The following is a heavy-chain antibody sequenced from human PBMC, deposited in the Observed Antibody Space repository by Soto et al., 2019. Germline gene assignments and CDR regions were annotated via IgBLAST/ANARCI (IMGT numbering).Heavy chain of an antibody. V-gene: IGHV4-39*01. CDR2: IYYSGST. D-gene: IGHD6-19*01. CDR1: GGSISSSSYY. CDR3: AMGQWLVLTDAFDI. J-gene: IGHJ3*02. Sequence: SETLSLTCNVSGGSISSSSYYWGWIRQPPGKVLEWIGSIYYSGSTYYNPSLKSRVTISVDTSKNQFSLKLSSVTAADTAVYYCAMGQWLVLTDAFDIWGQGTMVTVSS.